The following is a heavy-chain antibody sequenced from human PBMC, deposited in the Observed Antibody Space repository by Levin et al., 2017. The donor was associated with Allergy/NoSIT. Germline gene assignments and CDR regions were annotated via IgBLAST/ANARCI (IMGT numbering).Heavy chain of an antibody. CDR1: GGSISSYY. CDR3: ARAPHYYYYYMDV. J-gene: IGHJ6*03. V-gene: IGHV4-59*01. Sequence: SQTLSLTCTVSGGSISSYYWSWIRQPPGKGLEWIGYIYYSGSTNYNPSLKSRVTISVDTSKNQFSLKLSSVTAADTAVYYCARAPHYYYYYMDVWGKGTTVTVSS. CDR2: IYYSGST.